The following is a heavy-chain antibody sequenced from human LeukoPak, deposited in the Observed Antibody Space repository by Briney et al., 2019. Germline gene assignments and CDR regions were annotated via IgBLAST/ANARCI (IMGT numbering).Heavy chain of an antibody. CDR3: ARRGGSLFYFFDY. Sequence: PSETLSLTCTVSGGSISSSSYYWDWIRQPPGKGLEWIGSIYYSGSTYYNPSLKSRVTIPVDTSKNQFSLKLSSVTAADTAVYDCARRGGSLFYFFDYWGQGTLVTVSS. J-gene: IGHJ4*02. CDR1: GGSISSSSYY. V-gene: IGHV4-39*01. D-gene: IGHD3-22*01. CDR2: IYYSGST.